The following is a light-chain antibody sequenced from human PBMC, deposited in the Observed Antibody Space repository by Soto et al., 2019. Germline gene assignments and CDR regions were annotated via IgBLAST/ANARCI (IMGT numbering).Light chain of an antibody. V-gene: IGKV3D-15*01. CDR3: QHYYDWPRT. Sequence: EVMMTQSPATLSVSPGDGATLSCRASQSVSNHLAWYQQRPGQAPRLLIYGASTRATGIPARFSGSGSGTEFTLTISSLQSEDFALYYCQHYYDWPRTFGQGTKVEIK. J-gene: IGKJ1*01. CDR2: GAS. CDR1: QSVSNH.